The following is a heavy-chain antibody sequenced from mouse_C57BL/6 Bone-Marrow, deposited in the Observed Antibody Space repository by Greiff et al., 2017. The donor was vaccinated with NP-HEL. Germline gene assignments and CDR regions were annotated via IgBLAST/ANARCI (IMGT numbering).Heavy chain of an antibody. Sequence: QVHVKQSGAELARPGASVKLSCKASGYTFTSYGISWVKQRTGQGLEWIGEIYPRSGNTYYNEKFKGKATLTADKSSSTAYMELRSLTSEDSAVYFCARSPYYYGSSTWFAYWAQGTLVTVSA. J-gene: IGHJ3*01. V-gene: IGHV1-81*01. CDR1: GYTFTSYG. CDR2: IYPRSGNT. CDR3: ARSPYYYGSSTWFAY. D-gene: IGHD1-1*01.